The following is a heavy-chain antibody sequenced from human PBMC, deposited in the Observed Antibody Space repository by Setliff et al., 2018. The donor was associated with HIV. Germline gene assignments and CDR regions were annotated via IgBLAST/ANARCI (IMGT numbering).Heavy chain of an antibody. CDR2: FDPEDGET. Sequence: ASVKVSCKVSGYTLTELSMHWVRQAPGKGLEWMGGFDPEDGETIYAQKFQGRVTMTEDTSTDTAYMELSSLRSEDTAVYYCARELSDRVNYYGSESLDPFDQWGQGTLVTVSS. J-gene: IGHJ4*02. V-gene: IGHV1-24*01. CDR1: GYTLTELS. D-gene: IGHD3-10*01. CDR3: ARELSDRVNYYGSESLDPFDQ.